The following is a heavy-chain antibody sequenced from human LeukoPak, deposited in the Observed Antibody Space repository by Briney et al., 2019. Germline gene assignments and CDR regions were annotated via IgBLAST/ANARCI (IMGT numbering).Heavy chain of an antibody. Sequence: GGSLRLSCAASGFTFSTYAMSWVRQAPGKGLEWVSALSGSFGRTYYADSVKGRFTISGDNSKNTLYLQMNSLRAEDTALYYCAKDRGSVAVAGIDYWGQETLVTVSS. D-gene: IGHD6-19*01. CDR3: AKDRGSVAVAGIDY. V-gene: IGHV3-23*01. J-gene: IGHJ4*02. CDR1: GFTFSTYA. CDR2: LSGSFGRT.